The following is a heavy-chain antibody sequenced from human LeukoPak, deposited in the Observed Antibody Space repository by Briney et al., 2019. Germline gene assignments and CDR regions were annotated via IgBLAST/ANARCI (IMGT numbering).Heavy chain of an antibody. V-gene: IGHV3-23*01. Sequence: GGSLRLSCAASGFTFSTYAMSWVRQAPGKGLEWVSAISDSGGYTYYADSVKGRFTISRDNSKNTLYLQMNSLRAEDTAVYYCAKGAHSSGWYYFDFWGQGTLVTVSS. J-gene: IGHJ4*02. CDR1: GFTFSTYA. CDR2: ISDSGGYT. D-gene: IGHD6-19*01. CDR3: AKGAHSSGWYYFDF.